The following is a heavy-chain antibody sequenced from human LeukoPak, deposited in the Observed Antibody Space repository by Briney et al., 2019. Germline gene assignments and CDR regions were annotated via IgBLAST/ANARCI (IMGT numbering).Heavy chain of an antibody. Sequence: GRSLRLSCAASGFTFSSYTMNWVRQVPGKGLEWVSHIRSADDITYYADSVKGRFTISRDNTKSSLYLQMNSLRAEDTAVYYCAGGRQWLELWGQGTLVTVSS. J-gene: IGHJ4*02. V-gene: IGHV3-48*04. CDR1: GFTFSSYT. CDR2: IRSADDIT. D-gene: IGHD6-19*01. CDR3: AGGRQWLEL.